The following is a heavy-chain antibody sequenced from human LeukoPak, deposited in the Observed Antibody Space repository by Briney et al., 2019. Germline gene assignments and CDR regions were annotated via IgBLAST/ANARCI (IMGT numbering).Heavy chain of an antibody. V-gene: IGHV4-30-4*01. CDR3: ARVRQLPLGFDY. Sequence: SQTLSLTCSVSGGSISSGDYYWSWIRQPPGKGLEWIGYIYYSGSTYYNPSLKSRVTISVDTSKNQFSLKLSSVTAADTAVYYCARVRQLPLGFDYWGQGTLVTVSS. D-gene: IGHD2-2*01. CDR2: IYYSGST. J-gene: IGHJ4*02. CDR1: GGSISSGDYY.